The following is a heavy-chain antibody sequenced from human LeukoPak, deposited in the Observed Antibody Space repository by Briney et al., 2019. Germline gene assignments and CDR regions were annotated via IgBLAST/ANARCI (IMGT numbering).Heavy chain of an antibody. CDR2: INPRGGST. J-gene: IGHJ3*02. V-gene: IGHV1-46*01. CDR3: ARDALDYDSSGYYLGQDAFDI. CDR1: GYTFTSYY. D-gene: IGHD3-22*01. Sequence: ASVKVSCKASGYTFTSYYMHWVRQAPGQGLEWMGIINPRGGSTSYAQKFQGRVTMTRDTSTSTVYMELSSLRSEDTAVYYCARDALDYDSSGYYLGQDAFDIWGQGTMVTVSS.